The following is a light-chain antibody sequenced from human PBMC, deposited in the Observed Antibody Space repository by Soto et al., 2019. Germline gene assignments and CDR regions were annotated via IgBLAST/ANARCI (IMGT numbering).Light chain of an antibody. CDR2: GAS. Sequence: SVLTQSPGTLSLSPGERATLSCRASQSVSSNLAWYQQKPGQAPRLLIYGASNRATGIPARFSGSGSGTDFTLTISSLEPEDFAVYYCQQYGSSFGGGTKVDIK. CDR3: QQYGSS. CDR1: QSVSSN. V-gene: IGKV3-20*01. J-gene: IGKJ4*01.